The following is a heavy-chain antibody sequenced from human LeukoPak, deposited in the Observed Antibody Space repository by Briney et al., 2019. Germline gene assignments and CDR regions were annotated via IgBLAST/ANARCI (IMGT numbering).Heavy chain of an antibody. Sequence: SGGSLRLSCAASGFIFSSYSMNWVRQAPGKGLEWVPSISSSSSYIYNADSVKGRFTISRDNAKNSLYLQMNSLRAEDTAVYYCARAQDTRGYYGLDFWGQGALVTVPS. D-gene: IGHD3-22*01. CDR3: ARAQDTRGYYGLDF. J-gene: IGHJ4*02. V-gene: IGHV3-21*01. CDR1: GFIFSSYS. CDR2: ISSSSSYI.